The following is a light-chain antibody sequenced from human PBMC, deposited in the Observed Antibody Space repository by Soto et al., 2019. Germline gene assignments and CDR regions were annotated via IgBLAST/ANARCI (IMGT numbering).Light chain of an antibody. V-gene: IGKV1-17*01. CDR1: HDIRYD. CDR2: EAS. CDR3: LQHNIFPYT. J-gene: IGKJ2*01. Sequence: DIQMTQSPSSQSASVGDRVTITCRASHDIRYDLGWFQQKPGKAPTRLIYEASKLQSGVPPRFSGSRSGTEFTLTINRLHPEDSATYYCLQHNIFPYTFGQGTKLEIK.